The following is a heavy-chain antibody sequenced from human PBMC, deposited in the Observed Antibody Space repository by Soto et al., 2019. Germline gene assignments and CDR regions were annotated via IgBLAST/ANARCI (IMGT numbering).Heavy chain of an antibody. D-gene: IGHD1-26*01. V-gene: IGHV1-24*01. CDR1: GHTLTELS. CDR3: ATLPRIQGAVISHVKFHL. CDR2: FDPEGGEA. Sequence: ASVKVSCKISGHTLTELSIHWVRQAPGKGRGWMGGFDPEGGEASYGQKWHGRGTVTEDTVTDTAYMELSGLNSDDTAVYYCATLPRIQGAVISHVKFHLWGQGTPETVSS. J-gene: IGHJ4*02.